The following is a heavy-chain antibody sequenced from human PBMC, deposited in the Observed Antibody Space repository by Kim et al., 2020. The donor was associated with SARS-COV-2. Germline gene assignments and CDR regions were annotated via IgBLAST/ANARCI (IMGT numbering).Heavy chain of an antibody. Sequence: GGSLRLSCAASGFAFGDYAMSWVRRAPAKGLEWVSALSGSIPDAKYADSVRGRFTISRDNSKNTLFLQMDSLRVDDTAVYYCAKDLLYVPGRGYFDSWG. CDR1: GFAFGDYA. CDR2: LSGSIPDA. D-gene: IGHD3-10*01. J-gene: IGHJ4*01. CDR3: AKDLLYVPGRGYFDS. V-gene: IGHV3-23*01.